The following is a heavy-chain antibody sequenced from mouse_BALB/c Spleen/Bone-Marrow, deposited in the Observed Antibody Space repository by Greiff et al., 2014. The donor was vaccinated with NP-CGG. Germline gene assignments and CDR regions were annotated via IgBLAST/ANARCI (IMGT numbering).Heavy chain of an antibody. CDR3: TRGGVYYAYGGAWFAY. CDR2: IYPGSGST. Sequence: LQQSGSELVRPGASVKLSCKASGYTFTSYWMHWVKQRPGQGLEWIGNIYPGSGSTNYDEKFKSKATLTVDTSSSTAYMQLSSLTSEDSAVYYCTRGGVYYAYGGAWFAYWGQGTLVTVSA. CDR1: GYTFTSYW. J-gene: IGHJ3*01. D-gene: IGHD2-2*01. V-gene: IGHV1S22*01.